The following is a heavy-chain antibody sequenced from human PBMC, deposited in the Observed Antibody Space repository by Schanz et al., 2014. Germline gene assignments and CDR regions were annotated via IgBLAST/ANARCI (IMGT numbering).Heavy chain of an antibody. CDR1: GYTFTFTTYG. Sequence: QVQLVQSGSEVKKPGASVKVSCKASGYTFTFTTYGISWVRQVPGQGLEWMGWINTYNGNTNYAQKFQGRVVMTTDTSTSTAYMELRSLRSDDTAVYYCARNIIATARAYDIWGQGTMVTVSS. D-gene: IGHD6-13*01. V-gene: IGHV1-18*01. J-gene: IGHJ3*02. CDR2: INTYNGNT. CDR3: ARNIIATARAYDI.